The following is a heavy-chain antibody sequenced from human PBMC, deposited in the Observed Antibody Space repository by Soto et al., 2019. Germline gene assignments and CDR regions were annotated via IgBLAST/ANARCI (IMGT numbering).Heavy chain of an antibody. CDR2: IYYSGST. CDR1: VGSISSGGYY. D-gene: IGHD4-17*01. V-gene: IGHV4-31*03. CDR3: ARGDDYGDYGDWYFDV. Sequence: TLSLTCTFSVGSISSGGYYCSWIRQHPWKGLEWIGYIYYSGSTYYNPSLKSRVTISVDTSKNQFSLKLSSVTAADTAVYYCARGDDYGDYGDWYFDVWGRSTLVRVSS. J-gene: IGHJ2*01.